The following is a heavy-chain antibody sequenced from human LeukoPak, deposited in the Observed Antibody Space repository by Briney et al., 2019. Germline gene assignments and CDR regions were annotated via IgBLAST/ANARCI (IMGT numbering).Heavy chain of an antibody. Sequence: GGSLRLSCAASGFTFSRYWMSWVRQAPGKGLEWVADIKQDGSEKDYVDSVKGRFTISRDNAKNSLYLQMNSLRAEDTAVYYCAKGRRYVPFGDAFDIWGQGTMVTVSS. J-gene: IGHJ3*02. CDR1: GFTFSRYW. V-gene: IGHV3-7*03. CDR3: AKGRRYVPFGDAFDI. CDR2: IKQDGSEK. D-gene: IGHD3-16*01.